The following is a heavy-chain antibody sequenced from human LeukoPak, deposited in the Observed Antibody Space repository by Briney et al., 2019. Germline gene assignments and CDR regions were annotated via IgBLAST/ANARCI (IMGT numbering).Heavy chain of an antibody. CDR2: ISGSSDKI. D-gene: IGHD2-2*01. Sequence: GGSLRLSCTASGFTFSSYSMNWVRQAPGKGLEWISYISGSSDKIYYAHSVKGRFTISRDNAKNSLYLQMNSLRAEDTAVYYCARDPIVEEPYYYGMDVWGQGTTVTVSS. J-gene: IGHJ6*02. CDR3: ARDPIVEEPYYYGMDV. V-gene: IGHV3-48*01. CDR1: GFTFSSYS.